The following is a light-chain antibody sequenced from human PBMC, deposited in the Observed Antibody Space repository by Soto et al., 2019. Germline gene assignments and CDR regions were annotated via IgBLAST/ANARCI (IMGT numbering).Light chain of an antibody. CDR3: CSYSSSSTLHVV. V-gene: IGLV2-14*03. CDR2: DVS. Sequence: QSALTQPASVSGSPGQSITISCIGTSSDVGAYNYVSWYQQHPGKAPKLIIYDVSNRPSGVSNRFSASKSGNTASLTLSGLQAEDEADYYCCSYSSSSTLHVVFGGGTKLTVL. J-gene: IGLJ2*01. CDR1: SSDVGAYNY.